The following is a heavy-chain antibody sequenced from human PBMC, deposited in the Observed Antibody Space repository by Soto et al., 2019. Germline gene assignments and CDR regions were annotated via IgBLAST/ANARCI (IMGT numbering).Heavy chain of an antibody. D-gene: IGHD6-19*01. CDR3: ARGPQSSGWSGKWFDA. V-gene: IGHV1-18*01. CDR1: GYTFTNYG. J-gene: IGHJ5*02. Sequence: ASVKVSCKAAGYTFTNYGISWVRQAPGQGLEWMGWIVTYNGNTQSTQKLQGRVTMTTDTSTSTAYMELRSLRSDDTAVYYCARGPQSSGWSGKWFDAWGQGTMVTVSS. CDR2: IVTYNGNT.